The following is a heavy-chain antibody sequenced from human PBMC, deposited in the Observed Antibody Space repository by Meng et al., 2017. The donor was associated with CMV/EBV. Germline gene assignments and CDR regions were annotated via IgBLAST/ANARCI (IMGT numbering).Heavy chain of an antibody. Sequence: KSLSLSCGASGFTFSSYAMHWVRQAPGKGLEWVEVISYDGSNKYYADSVKGRFTISRDNSKHTLYLQMNSLRAEDTAVYYCARDYDFWGQGTLVTVSS. CDR2: ISYDGSNK. D-gene: IGHD3-3*01. V-gene: IGHV3-30*04. J-gene: IGHJ4*02. CDR1: GFTFSSYA. CDR3: ARDYDF.